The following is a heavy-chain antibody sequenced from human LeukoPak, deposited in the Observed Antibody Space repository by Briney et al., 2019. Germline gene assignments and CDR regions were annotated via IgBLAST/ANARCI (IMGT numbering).Heavy chain of an antibody. J-gene: IGHJ4*02. CDR3: ARKGSYGDYSVY. D-gene: IGHD4-17*01. V-gene: IGHV3-74*01. CDR2: INSDGSST. CDR1: GFTFSSYW. Sequence: PGGSLRLSCAASGFTFSSYWMHWVRQAPGQGLVCVSRINSDGSSTSYADSVQGRFTISRDNAKNTVYLQMNSLRAEDTAVYYCARKGSYGDYSVYWGQGALVTVSS.